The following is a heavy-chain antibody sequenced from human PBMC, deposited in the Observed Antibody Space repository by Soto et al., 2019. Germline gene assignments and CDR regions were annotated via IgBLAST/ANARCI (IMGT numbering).Heavy chain of an antibody. CDR1: GFTFSSYA. CDR3: AKDRMSTITHDAFDV. CDR2: FSGTGGST. D-gene: IGHD2-15*01. Sequence: GWSLRLSCAASGFTFSSYAMTWVRQARGKGLEWVSTFSGTGGSTYYADSVKGRFTISRDNSKNTLYLHMDSLRADDTAIYYCAKDRMSTITHDAFDVWGQGTMVTVSS. V-gene: IGHV3-23*01. J-gene: IGHJ3*01.